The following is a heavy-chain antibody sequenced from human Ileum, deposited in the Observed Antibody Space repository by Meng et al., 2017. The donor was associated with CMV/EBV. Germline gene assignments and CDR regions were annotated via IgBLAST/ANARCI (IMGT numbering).Heavy chain of an antibody. CDR3: VKGAGGGH. CDR2: ISADGGST. D-gene: IGHD3-10*01. Sequence: LRLPLATSGFTFSSYAMGWVRQAPGKGLECVSAISADGGSTYYANSVMGRFTISRDNSNNTLYLQMNSLRVEDTAVYYCVKGAGGGHLGQGTLVTVSS. J-gene: IGHJ4*02. CDR1: GFTFSSYA. V-gene: IGHV3-23*01.